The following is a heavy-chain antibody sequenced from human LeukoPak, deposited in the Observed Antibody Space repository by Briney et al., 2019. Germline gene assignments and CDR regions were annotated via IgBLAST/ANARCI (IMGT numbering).Heavy chain of an antibody. CDR1: GFTFSSYA. J-gene: IGHJ4*02. D-gene: IGHD2-21*02. CDR2: ISYDGSNK. CDR3: ARDEGDSPDY. V-gene: IGHV3-30-3*01. Sequence: GGSLRLSCAASGFTFSSYAMHWVRQAPDKGLEWVAVISYDGSNKYYADSVKGRFTISRDNSKNTLYLQMNSLRAEDTAVYYCARDEGDSPDYWGQGTLVTVSS.